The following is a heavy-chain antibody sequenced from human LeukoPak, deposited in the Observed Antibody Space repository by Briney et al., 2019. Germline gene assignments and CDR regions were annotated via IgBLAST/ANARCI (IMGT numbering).Heavy chain of an antibody. D-gene: IGHD1-1*01. J-gene: IGHJ4*02. CDR1: GGTLINYS. Sequence: SVKVSCKASGGTLINYSITWVRQAPGQGLEWMGGIIPIFGTANYAQKFQGRVTITTDESTSTAYMELRSLRSEDTAVYYCARVSPGTTDYFDYWGQGTLVTVSS. V-gene: IGHV1-69*05. CDR3: ARVSPGTTDYFDY. CDR2: IIPIFGTA.